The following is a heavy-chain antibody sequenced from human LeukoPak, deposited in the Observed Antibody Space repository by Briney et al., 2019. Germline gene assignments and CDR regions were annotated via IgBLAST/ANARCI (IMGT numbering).Heavy chain of an antibody. CDR2: ISAHNGNT. V-gene: IGHV1-18*01. CDR3: AREPYCSSTSCYEGTYPDYYYYGMDV. Sequence: ASVKVSCKASGYTFTSYGISWVRQAPGQGLEWMGWISAHNGNTNYAQKLQGRVTMTTDTSTSTAYMELRSLRSDDTAVYYCAREPYCSSTSCYEGTYPDYYYYGMDVWGQGTTVTVSS. J-gene: IGHJ6*02. D-gene: IGHD2-2*01. CDR1: GYTFTSYG.